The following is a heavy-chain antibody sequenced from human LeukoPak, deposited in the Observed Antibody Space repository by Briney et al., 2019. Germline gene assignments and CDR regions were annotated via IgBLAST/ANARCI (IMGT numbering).Heavy chain of an antibody. Sequence: GGSLRLSCAASGFTFSSYAMHWVRQAPGKGLEWVAVISYDGSNKYYADSVKGRFTIPRDNSKNTLYLQMNSLRAEDTAVYYCARGGRLYSSSWYMFDYWGQGTLVTVSS. CDR3: ARGGRLYSSSWYMFDY. V-gene: IGHV3-30*04. D-gene: IGHD6-13*01. CDR1: GFTFSSYA. J-gene: IGHJ4*02. CDR2: ISYDGSNK.